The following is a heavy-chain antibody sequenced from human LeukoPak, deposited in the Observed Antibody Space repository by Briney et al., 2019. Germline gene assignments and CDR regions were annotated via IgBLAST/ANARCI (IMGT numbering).Heavy chain of an antibody. J-gene: IGHJ4*02. V-gene: IGHV4-34*01. D-gene: IGHD4-17*01. Sequence: SETLSLTCAVYGGSFSGYYWSWIRQPPGKGLEWIGEINHNGSTNYNPSLKSRVTISVDTSKNQFSLKLSSVTAADTAVYYCAKYGDSRTYFDDWGQGTLVTVSS. CDR2: INHNGST. CDR1: GGSFSGYY. CDR3: AKYGDSRTYFDD.